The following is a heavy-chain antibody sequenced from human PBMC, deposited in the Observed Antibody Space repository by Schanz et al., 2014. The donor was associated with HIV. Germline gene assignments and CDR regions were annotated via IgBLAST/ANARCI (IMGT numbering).Heavy chain of an antibody. V-gene: IGHV3-74*01. Sequence: EVQLVESGGGLVQPGGSLRLSCAASGFTFSSYWMHWVRQAPGKGLVWVSRINSDGSNTNYADSVKGRFTISRDNSKNTLYLEMNSLRPEDTAVYYCARETSGFSTSWPPRYHYYGMDVWGQGTTVTVSS. D-gene: IGHD6-13*01. CDR3: ARETSGFSTSWPPRYHYYGMDV. J-gene: IGHJ6*02. CDR1: GFTFSSYW. CDR2: INSDGSNT.